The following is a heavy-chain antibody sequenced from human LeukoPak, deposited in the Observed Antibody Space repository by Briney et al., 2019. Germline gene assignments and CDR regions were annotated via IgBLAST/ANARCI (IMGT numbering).Heavy chain of an antibody. CDR3: ARDRAVTQVWVEFDS. J-gene: IGHJ5*01. D-gene: IGHD3-16*01. CDR1: GFSVSNYY. V-gene: IGHV3-66*03. CDR2: IRDSGAT. Sequence: GGSLRLSCAGSGFSVSNYYMNWVRQAPGKGLEWVSLIRDSGATFYADSVKGRFTISRDNSKNTIYLQMNRLRVEDTAVYFCARDRAVTQVWVEFDSWGQGTQVTVSS.